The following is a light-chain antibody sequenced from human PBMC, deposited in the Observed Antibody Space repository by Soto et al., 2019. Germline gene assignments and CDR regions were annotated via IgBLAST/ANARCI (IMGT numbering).Light chain of an antibody. CDR3: QQDDDWPHT. Sequence: EMVMTQSPATLSVSPGERATLSCRASQNLSRNLAWYQQQPGQAPRLLIYGASTRATGIPARFTGSGSGTDFTLAFSSLQSEDFAVCYCQQDDDWPHTFGQGTKLEIK. J-gene: IGKJ2*01. CDR1: QNLSRN. CDR2: GAS. V-gene: IGKV3-15*01.